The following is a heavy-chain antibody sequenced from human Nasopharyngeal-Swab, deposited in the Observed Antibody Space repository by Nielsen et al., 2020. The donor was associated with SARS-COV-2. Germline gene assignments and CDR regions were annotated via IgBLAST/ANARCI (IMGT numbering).Heavy chain of an antibody. J-gene: IGHJ5*02. CDR1: GFTFSDYY. CDR3: ARVMSGYEINWFDP. D-gene: IGHD5-12*01. Sequence: GESLKISCAASGFTFSDYYMSWIRQAPGKGLEWVSYISSSGSTIYYADSVKGRFTISRDNAKNSLYLQMNSLRAEDTAVYYCARVMSGYEINWFDPWGQGTLVTVSS. CDR2: ISSSGSTI. V-gene: IGHV3-11*01.